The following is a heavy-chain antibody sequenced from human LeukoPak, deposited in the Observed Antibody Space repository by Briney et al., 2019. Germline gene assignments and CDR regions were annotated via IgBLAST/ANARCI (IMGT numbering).Heavy chain of an antibody. Sequence: SVKVSCTASGGTFSSYAISWVRQAPGQGLEWMGGIIPIFGTANYAQKFQGRVTITADESTSTAYMELRSLRSDDTAVYYCARDRWNDLDYWGQGTLVTVSS. V-gene: IGHV1-69*13. D-gene: IGHD1-1*01. CDR1: GGTFSSYA. CDR2: IIPIFGTA. CDR3: ARDRWNDLDY. J-gene: IGHJ4*02.